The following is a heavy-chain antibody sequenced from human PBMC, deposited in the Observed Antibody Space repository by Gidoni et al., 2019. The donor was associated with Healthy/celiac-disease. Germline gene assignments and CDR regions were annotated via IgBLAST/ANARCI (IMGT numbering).Heavy chain of an antibody. Sequence: QVQLVQPGAEVKKPGASVKVSCKASGSTFTSYAMHWVRPAPGQRLEWMGWINAGNGNTKYAQKFQGRVTITRDTSASTAYMELSSLRSEDTAVYYCGGMGMVRGVILGVDPWGQGTLVTVSS. CDR2: INAGNGNT. D-gene: IGHD3-10*01. V-gene: IGHV1-3*01. CDR1: GSTFTSYA. CDR3: GGMGMVRGVILGVDP. J-gene: IGHJ5*02.